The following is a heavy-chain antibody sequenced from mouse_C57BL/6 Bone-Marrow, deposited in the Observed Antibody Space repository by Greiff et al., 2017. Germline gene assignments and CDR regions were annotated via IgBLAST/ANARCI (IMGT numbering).Heavy chain of an antibody. Sequence: VKLMESGAELVKPGASVKLSCKASGYTFTEYTIHWVKQRSGQGLEWIGWFYPGSGSIKYNEKFKDKATLTADKSSSTVYMALSRLTSEDSAVYFCARHEDLTTVVASFDYWGQGTTLTVSS. CDR1: GYTFTEYT. V-gene: IGHV1-62-2*01. J-gene: IGHJ2*01. CDR3: ARHEDLTTVVASFDY. D-gene: IGHD1-1*01. CDR2: FYPGSGSI.